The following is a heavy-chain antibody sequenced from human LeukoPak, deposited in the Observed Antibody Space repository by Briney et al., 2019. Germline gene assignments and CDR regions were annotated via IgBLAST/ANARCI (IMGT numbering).Heavy chain of an antibody. CDR3: ARSFDRRYYDFWSGYHYFDY. CDR1: GGTFSSYA. V-gene: IGHV1-69*01. Sequence: VASVKVSCKASGGTFSSYAISWVRQAPGQGLGWMGGIIPIFGTANYAQKFQGRVTITADESTSTAYMELSSLRSEDTAVYYCARSFDRRYYDFWSGYHYFDYWGQGTLVTVSS. J-gene: IGHJ4*02. CDR2: IIPIFGTA. D-gene: IGHD3-3*01.